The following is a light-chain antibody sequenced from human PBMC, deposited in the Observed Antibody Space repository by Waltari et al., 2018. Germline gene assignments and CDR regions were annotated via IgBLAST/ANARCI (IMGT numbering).Light chain of an antibody. CDR1: QDINNY. CDR2: DAS. CDR3: QQYDNVLPYT. Sequence: DIQMTQSRSSLSASIGDRVTITCQASQDINNYLNWYQQTPGKAPKLLIYDASKLQTGVPSRFSGSGSGTDFTFTISSLQPEDIATYYCQQYDNVLPYTFGQGTKVEI. J-gene: IGKJ2*01. V-gene: IGKV1-33*01.